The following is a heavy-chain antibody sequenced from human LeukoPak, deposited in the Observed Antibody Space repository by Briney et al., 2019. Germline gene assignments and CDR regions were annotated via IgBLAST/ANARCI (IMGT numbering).Heavy chain of an antibody. CDR1: GRTFSSYA. D-gene: IGHD3-3*01. Sequence: SVKLSCKASGRTFSSYAISWVRQAPGQGLEWMGWIIPIFGKANYAQKFQGRVTITADESTSTAYMELSSLRSEDTAVYYCARNRITIFGVVIIPNNWFDPWGQGTLVTVSS. CDR2: IIPIFGKA. J-gene: IGHJ5*02. V-gene: IGHV1-69*01. CDR3: ARNRITIFGVVIIPNNWFDP.